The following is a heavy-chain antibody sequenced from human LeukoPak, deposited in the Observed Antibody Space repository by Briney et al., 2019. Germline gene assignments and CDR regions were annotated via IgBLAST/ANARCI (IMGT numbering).Heavy chain of an antibody. D-gene: IGHD3-22*01. V-gene: IGHV1-18*01. Sequence: GASVKVSCKASGYTFTSYAMHWVRQAPGQRLEWMGWISAYNGNTNYAQKLQGRVTMTTDTSTSTAYMELRSLRSDDTAVYYCARDGNDHYYDSSGYLPPPPFDPWGQGTLVTVSS. CDR1: GYTFTSYA. CDR2: ISAYNGNT. CDR3: ARDGNDHYYDSSGYLPPPPFDP. J-gene: IGHJ5*02.